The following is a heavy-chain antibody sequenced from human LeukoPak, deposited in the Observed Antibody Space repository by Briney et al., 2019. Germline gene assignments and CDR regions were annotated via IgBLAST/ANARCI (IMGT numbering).Heavy chain of an antibody. CDR1: GFTVSSNY. D-gene: IGHD3-10*01. Sequence: PGGSLRLLCAASGFTVSSNYMIWAPQAPGKGLVGVSVLYSGGNTYYADSVQGGFTISRDNSRNTLYLQMNRLRVEDTAVYYCATEGFRGVLFHIWGQGTVVTVSS. J-gene: IGHJ3*02. CDR3: ATEGFRGVLFHI. CDR2: LYSGGNT. V-gene: IGHV3-66*01.